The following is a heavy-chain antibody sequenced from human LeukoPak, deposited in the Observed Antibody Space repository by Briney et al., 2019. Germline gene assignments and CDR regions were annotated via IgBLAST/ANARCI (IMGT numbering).Heavy chain of an antibody. Sequence: QPGGSLRLPCAASGFTFNSYGMHWVRQAPGKGLEWLAVISHDGNNEFYADSVKGRFTISRDNSKNTLYLQMDSLRGEDTAVYYCARSKSGSSWYLPDYWGQGTLVTVSS. J-gene: IGHJ4*02. CDR3: ARSKSGSSWYLPDY. D-gene: IGHD6-13*01. CDR2: ISHDGNNE. CDR1: GFTFNSYG. V-gene: IGHV3-30*03.